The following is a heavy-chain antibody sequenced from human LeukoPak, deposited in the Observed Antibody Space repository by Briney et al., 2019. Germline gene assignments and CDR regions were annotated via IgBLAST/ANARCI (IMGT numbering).Heavy chain of an antibody. CDR2: INPSGGST. D-gene: IGHD5-18*01. CDR3: ARDIARGYSYGYNDY. CDR1: GYTFTSYY. Sequence: ASVKVSCKASGYTFTSYYMHWVRQAPGQGLEWMGIINPSGGSTSYAQKFQGRVTMTRDTSTSTVYMELSSLRSEDTAVYYCARDIARGYSYGYNDYWGQGTLVTVSS. J-gene: IGHJ4*02. V-gene: IGHV1-46*01.